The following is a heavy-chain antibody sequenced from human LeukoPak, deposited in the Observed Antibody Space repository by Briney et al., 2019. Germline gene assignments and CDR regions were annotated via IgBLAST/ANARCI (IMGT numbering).Heavy chain of an antibody. V-gene: IGHV3-74*01. CDR3: ARDRAYGMDV. Sequence: GGSLRLFCAASGFTFSIYWMHWVRQAPGKGLVWVSHIESDGTIIYADSVKGRFTISRDNAKNTLYLQMNSLRAEDTAVYYCARDRAYGMDVWGQGTTVTVSS. CDR1: GFTFSIYW. CDR2: IESDGTII. J-gene: IGHJ6*02.